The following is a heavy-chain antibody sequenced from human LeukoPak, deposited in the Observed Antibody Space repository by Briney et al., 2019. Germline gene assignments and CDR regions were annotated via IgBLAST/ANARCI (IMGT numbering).Heavy chain of an antibody. Sequence: VASVTVSCKTSGYPFSDYYILWVRQAPGQGLEWMGWINPNRGGTNSAPKFRGRVTMTSDTSITTAYMELRSLRSDDTAVYYCARQMSPLMSPLEFWGQGTLVSVSS. CDR3: ARQMSPLMSPLEF. J-gene: IGHJ4*02. V-gene: IGHV1-2*02. CDR1: GYPFSDYY. CDR2: INPNRGGT.